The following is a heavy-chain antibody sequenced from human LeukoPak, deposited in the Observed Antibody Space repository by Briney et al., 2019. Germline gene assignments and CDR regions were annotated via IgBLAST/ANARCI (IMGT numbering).Heavy chain of an antibody. V-gene: IGHV1-18*01. CDR2: ISAYNGNT. J-gene: IGHJ5*02. CDR1: GYTFTSYG. D-gene: IGHD3-9*01. Sequence: ASVKVSCTASGYTFTSYGSSWVRQAPGQGLEWMGWISAYNGNTNYAQKLQGRVTMTTDTSTSTAYMELRSLRSGHTAVYYCARVGSRMGGYDSLTGSRGYNSFHPWGQGTLVTVSS. CDR3: ARVGSRMGGYDSLTGSRGYNSFHP.